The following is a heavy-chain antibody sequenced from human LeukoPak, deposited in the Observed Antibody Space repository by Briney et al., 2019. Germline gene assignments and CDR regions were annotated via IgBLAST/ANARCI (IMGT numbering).Heavy chain of an antibody. J-gene: IGHJ4*02. CDR1: GGSISSYY. CDR3: ALTAMATYYFDY. V-gene: IGHV4-34*01. CDR2: INHSGST. D-gene: IGHD5-18*01. Sequence: SSETLSLTCTVSGGSISSYYWSWIRQPPGKGLEWIGEINHSGSTNYNPSLKSRVTISVDTSKNQFSLKLSSVTAADTAVYYCALTAMATYYFDYWGQGTLVTVSS.